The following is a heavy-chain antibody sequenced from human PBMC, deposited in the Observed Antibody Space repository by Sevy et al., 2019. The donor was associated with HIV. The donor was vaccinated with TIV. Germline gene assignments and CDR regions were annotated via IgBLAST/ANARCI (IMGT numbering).Heavy chain of an antibody. V-gene: IGHV5-51*01. Sequence: GESLKISCEGSGYSFTHYWIAWVRQIPGKGLEWMGIIYPGDPAPTYSPSFQGRVTLSAHKSINIAYLQWSKLRASDTAIYYCARLNGFEPYSYYALDVWGQGTTVTVSS. D-gene: IGHD5-12*01. CDR3: ARLNGFEPYSYYALDV. J-gene: IGHJ6*02. CDR2: IYPGDPAP. CDR1: GYSFTHYW.